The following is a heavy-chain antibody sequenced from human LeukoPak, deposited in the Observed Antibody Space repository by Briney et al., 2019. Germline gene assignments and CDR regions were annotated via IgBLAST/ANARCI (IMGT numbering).Heavy chain of an antibody. CDR2: ISGPGSTT. CDR3: ARLWGSGSSLDY. V-gene: IGHV3-23*01. D-gene: IGHD1-26*01. J-gene: IGHJ4*02. CDR1: EFTFTNYA. Sequence: GGSLRLSCATSEFTFTNYAMTWVRQAPGKWLEWISTISGPGSTTYYGDSVKGRFTTSRDNSKNTVYLHMSSLRREDTAVYYCARLWGSGSSLDYWGQGTLVTVSS.